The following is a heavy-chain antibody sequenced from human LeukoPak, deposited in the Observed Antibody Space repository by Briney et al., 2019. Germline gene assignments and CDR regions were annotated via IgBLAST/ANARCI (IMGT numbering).Heavy chain of an antibody. CDR3: ARQLTGDEFDAFDI. Sequence: GESLKISCKGSGYTFTTYWIGWVRQMLGKGLEWMGVIYPGDSDTRYSPSFQGQVTISADKSISTAYLQWSSLKASDTAMYYCARQLTGDEFDAFDIWGQGTMVTVSS. CDR1: GYTFTTYW. D-gene: IGHD7-27*01. V-gene: IGHV5-51*01. J-gene: IGHJ3*02. CDR2: IYPGDSDT.